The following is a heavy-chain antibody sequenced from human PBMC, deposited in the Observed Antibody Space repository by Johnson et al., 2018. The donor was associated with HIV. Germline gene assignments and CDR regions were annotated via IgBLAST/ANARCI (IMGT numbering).Heavy chain of an antibody. Sequence: QVQLVESGGGVVQPGGSLRLSCAAYGFTFSSYGMHWVRQAPGKGLEWVSVIYSGGSTYYADSLKGRFTISRDNYKNTLYLQMNSLRAEDTAVYYCARENLSSGAFDIWGQGTMVTVSS. V-gene: IGHV3-NL1*01. CDR3: ARENLSSGAFDI. CDR1: GFTFSSYG. J-gene: IGHJ3*02. CDR2: IYSGGST.